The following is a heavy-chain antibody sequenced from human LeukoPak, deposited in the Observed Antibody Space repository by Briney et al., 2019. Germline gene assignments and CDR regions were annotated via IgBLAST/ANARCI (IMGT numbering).Heavy chain of an antibody. D-gene: IGHD3-10*01. CDR2: ISSSGSTI. CDR3: ARLWFGELSLYGMDV. V-gene: IGHV3-48*03. J-gene: IGHJ6*04. Sequence: GGSLRLSCAASGFTFSSYEMNWVRQAPGKGLEWVSYISSSGSTIYYADSVKGRFTISRDNAKNSLYLQMNSLRAEDTAVYYCARLWFGELSLYGMDVWGKGTTVTVSS. CDR1: GFTFSSYE.